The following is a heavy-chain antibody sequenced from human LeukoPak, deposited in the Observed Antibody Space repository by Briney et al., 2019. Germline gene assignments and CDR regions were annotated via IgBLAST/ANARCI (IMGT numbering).Heavy chain of an antibody. CDR2: INSDGSST. Sequence: GGSLRLSCAASGFTFSNYWMHWVRQAPGKGLVWVSRINSDGSSTNYADSVKGRFTISRDNAKNTLYLQMDSLRAEDTAVYYCTTEGMVATIVPDYWGQGTLVTVSS. J-gene: IGHJ4*02. CDR1: GFTFSNYW. D-gene: IGHD5-12*01. V-gene: IGHV3-74*01. CDR3: TTEGMVATIVPDY.